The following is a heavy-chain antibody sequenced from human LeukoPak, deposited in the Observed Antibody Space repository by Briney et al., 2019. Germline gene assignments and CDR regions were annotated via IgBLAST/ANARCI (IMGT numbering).Heavy chain of an antibody. D-gene: IGHD5-24*01. Sequence: SETLSLTCTLSGGSISRYYWNWIREPPGKGLEWIAYIYSTASTNYNPSLRSRGTISVDTSKNQISLKLRSVTAADTAVYYCARSDGYYYAMDVWGQGTAVTVSS. V-gene: IGHV4-59*01. CDR1: GGSISRYY. CDR2: IYSTAST. J-gene: IGHJ6*02. CDR3: ARSDGYYYAMDV.